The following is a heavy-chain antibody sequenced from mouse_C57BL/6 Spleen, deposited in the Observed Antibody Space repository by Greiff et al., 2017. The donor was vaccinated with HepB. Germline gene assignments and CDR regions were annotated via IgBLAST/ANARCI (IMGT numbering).Heavy chain of an antibody. CDR3: ARSGFITTVVPDY. Sequence: QVQLQQPGAELVKPGASVKLSCKASGYTFTSYWMHWVKQRPGRGLEWIGRIDPNSGGTKYNEKFKSKATLTVDKPSSTAYMQLNSLTSGDSAVYYCARSGFITTVVPDYWGQGTTLTVSS. CDR2: IDPNSGGT. J-gene: IGHJ2*01. D-gene: IGHD1-1*01. CDR1: GYTFTSYW. V-gene: IGHV1-72*01.